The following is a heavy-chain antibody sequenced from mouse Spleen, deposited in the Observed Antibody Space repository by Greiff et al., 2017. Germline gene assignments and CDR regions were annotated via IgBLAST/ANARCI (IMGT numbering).Heavy chain of an antibody. V-gene: IGHV1S56*01. CDR1: GYTFTSYY. J-gene: IGHJ4*01. CDR2: IYPGNVNT. CDR3: ARWRAMDY. Sequence: QVQLKQSGPELVKPGASVRISCKASGYTFTSYYIHWVKQRPGQGLEWIGWIYPGNVNTKYNEKFKGKATLTADKSSSTAYMQLSSLTSEDSAVYCCARWRAMDYWGQGTSVTVSS.